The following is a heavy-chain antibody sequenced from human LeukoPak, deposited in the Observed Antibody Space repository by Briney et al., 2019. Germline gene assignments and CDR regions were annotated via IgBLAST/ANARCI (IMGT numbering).Heavy chain of an antibody. CDR2: IYYSGST. J-gene: IGHJ4*02. CDR1: GGSISSYY. V-gene: IGHV4-59*01. D-gene: IGHD5-18*01. Sequence: PSETLSLTCTVFGGSISSYYWSWIRQPPGKGLEWIGYIYYSGSTNYNPSLKSRVTISVDTSKNQFSLKLSSVTAADTAVYYCAREAVAAMEFYFDYWGQGTLVTVSS. CDR3: AREAVAAMEFYFDY.